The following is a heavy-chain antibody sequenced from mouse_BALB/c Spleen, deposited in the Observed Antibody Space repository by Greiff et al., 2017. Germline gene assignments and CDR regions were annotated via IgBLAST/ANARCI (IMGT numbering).Heavy chain of an antibody. CDR1: GYSITSDYA. CDR3: ARYAYAMDY. V-gene: IGHV3-2*02. J-gene: IGHJ4*01. CDR2: ISYSGST. Sequence: DVQLQESGPGLVKPSQSLSLTCTVTGYSITSDYAWNWIRQFPGNKLEWMGYISYSGSTSYNPSLKSRISITRDTSKNQFFLQLNSVTTEDTATYYCARYAYAMDYWGQGTSVTVSS.